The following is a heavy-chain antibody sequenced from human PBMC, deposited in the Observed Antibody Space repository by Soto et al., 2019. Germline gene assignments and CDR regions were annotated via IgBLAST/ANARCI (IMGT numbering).Heavy chain of an antibody. J-gene: IGHJ6*02. Sequence: SETLCLTCTVSGGSISSYYWSWIRQPPGKGLEWIGYIYYSGSTNYNPSLKSRVTISVDTSKNQFSLKLSSVTAADTAVYYCARSQRIYNCNSVNYYGMDVWGQGTTVTVSS. CDR3: ARSQRIYNCNSVNYYGMDV. CDR2: IYYSGST. V-gene: IGHV4-59*01. CDR1: GGSISSYY. D-gene: IGHD1-7*01.